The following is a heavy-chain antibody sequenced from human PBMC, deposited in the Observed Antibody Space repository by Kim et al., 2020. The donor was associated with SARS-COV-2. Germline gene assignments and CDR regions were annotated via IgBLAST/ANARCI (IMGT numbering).Heavy chain of an antibody. Sequence: DSVKGRFTIYRDNAKNTLYLQMNSLRAEDTAVYYCARPLLYSSGWSPFDDWGQGTLVTVSS. J-gene: IGHJ4*02. CDR3: ARPLLYSSGWSPFDD. D-gene: IGHD6-19*01. V-gene: IGHV3-30*07.